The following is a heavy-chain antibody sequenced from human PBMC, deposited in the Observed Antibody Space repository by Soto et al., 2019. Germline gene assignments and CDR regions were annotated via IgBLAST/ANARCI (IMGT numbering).Heavy chain of an antibody. V-gene: IGHV4-4*07. D-gene: IGHD5-12*01. CDR2: IYPSGST. J-gene: IGHJ4*02. CDR3: VRGRSYSVYDF. Sequence: SLTCTVSGGSISGHALIWVRQPAGRGLEWIGHIYPSGSTSYNPSLRSRVTMPLDTSNNQIFLNLTSVTAADTAVFYCVRGRSYSVYDFWGPGTLVTVSS. CDR1: GGSISGHA.